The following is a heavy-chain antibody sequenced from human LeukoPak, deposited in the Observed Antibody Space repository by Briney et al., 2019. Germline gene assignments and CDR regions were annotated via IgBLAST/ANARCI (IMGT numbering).Heavy chain of an antibody. CDR1: GFTFSSYA. Sequence: GGSLRLSCAASGFTFSSYAMHWVRQAPGKGLEWVAVISYDGSNKYYADSVKGRFTISRDNSKNTLYLQMNSLRAEDTAVYYCAKLPNLHYYDSSGYFPWGQGTLVTVSS. CDR2: ISYDGSNK. J-gene: IGHJ5*02. D-gene: IGHD3-22*01. V-gene: IGHV3-30*04. CDR3: AKLPNLHYYDSSGYFP.